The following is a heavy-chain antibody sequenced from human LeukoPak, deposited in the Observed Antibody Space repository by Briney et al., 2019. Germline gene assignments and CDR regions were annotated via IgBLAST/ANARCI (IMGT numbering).Heavy chain of an antibody. V-gene: IGHV4-59*01. CDR3: AAKSPAAAGHYYYYYMDV. CDR1: GGSISSYY. Sequence: PSETLSLTCTVSGGSISSYYWSWIRQPPGKGLEWIGYIYYSGSTNYNPSLKSRVTISVDTSKNQFSLKLSSVTAADTAVYYCAAKSPAAAGHYYYYYMDVWGKGTTVTISS. CDR2: IYYSGST. D-gene: IGHD6-13*01. J-gene: IGHJ6*03.